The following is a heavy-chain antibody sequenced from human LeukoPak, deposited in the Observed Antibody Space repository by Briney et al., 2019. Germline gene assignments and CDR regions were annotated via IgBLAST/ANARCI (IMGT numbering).Heavy chain of an antibody. V-gene: IGHV3-53*01. D-gene: IGHD2-2*02. J-gene: IGHJ4*02. CDR3: AKARSLGVTAAINY. CDR2: IYSGGST. Sequence: GGSLRLSCAASGFTVSSNYMSWVRQAPGKGLEWVSVIYSGGSTYYADSVKGRFTISRDNSRNTLFLQMDTLRAEDTAVYYCAKARSLGVTAAINYWGQGTLVTVSS. CDR1: GFTVSSNY.